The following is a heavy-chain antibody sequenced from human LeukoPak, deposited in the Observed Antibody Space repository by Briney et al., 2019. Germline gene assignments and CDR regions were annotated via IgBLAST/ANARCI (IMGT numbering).Heavy chain of an antibody. CDR1: GGSISSSSYY. V-gene: IGHV4-39*07. CDR2: TNHSGST. CDR3: VRRRGYYYGSGSYPFDY. Sequence: PSETLSLTCTVSGGSISSSSYYWSWIRQPPGKGLEWIGETNHSGSTNYNPSLKSRVTISVDTSKKQFSLKLSSVTAADTAVYYCVRRRGYYYGSGSYPFDYWGQGTLVTVSS. D-gene: IGHD3-10*01. J-gene: IGHJ4*02.